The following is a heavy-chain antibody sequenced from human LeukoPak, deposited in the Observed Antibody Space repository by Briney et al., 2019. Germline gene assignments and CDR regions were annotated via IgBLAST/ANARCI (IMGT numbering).Heavy chain of an antibody. CDR2: ISSNGGST. CDR3: VKDRQPIRSSWYMDV. V-gene: IGHV3-64D*09. Sequence: QPGGSLRLSCSASGCTFSSYAMHWVRQAPGKGLEYVSAISSNGGSTYYADSVKGRFTISRDNSKNTLYLQMSSLRAEDTAVYYWVKDRQPIRSSWYMDVWGQGTTVTVSS. J-gene: IGHJ6*02. CDR1: GCTFSSYA. D-gene: IGHD6-13*01.